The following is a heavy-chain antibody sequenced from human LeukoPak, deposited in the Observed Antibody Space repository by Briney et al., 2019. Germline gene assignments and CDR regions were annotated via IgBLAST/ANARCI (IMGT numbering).Heavy chain of an antibody. D-gene: IGHD3-3*01. CDR3: ARCHTDFWSGYRDYYYYYMDV. CDR2: IYTSGST. CDR1: GGSISGYY. V-gene: IGHV4-4*07. Sequence: SETLSLTCTVSGGSISGYYWSWIRQPAGKGLEWIGRIYTSGSTNYNPSLKSRVTMSVDTSKNQFSLKLSSVTAADTAVYYCARCHTDFWSGYRDYYYYYMDVWGKGTTVTVSS. J-gene: IGHJ6*03.